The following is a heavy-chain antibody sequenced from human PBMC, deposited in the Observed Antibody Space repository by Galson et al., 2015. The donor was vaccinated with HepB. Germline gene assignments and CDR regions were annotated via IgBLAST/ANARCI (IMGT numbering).Heavy chain of an antibody. V-gene: IGHV3-73*01. CDR1: GFTFSGSA. Sequence: SLRLSCAASGFTFSGSAMHWVRQASGKGLEWVGRIRSKANSYATAYAASVKGRFTISRDDSKNTAYLQMNSLKTEDTAVYYCIIVATISGSDYWGQGTLVTASS. CDR3: IIVATISGSDY. D-gene: IGHD5-12*01. J-gene: IGHJ4*02. CDR2: IRSKANSYAT.